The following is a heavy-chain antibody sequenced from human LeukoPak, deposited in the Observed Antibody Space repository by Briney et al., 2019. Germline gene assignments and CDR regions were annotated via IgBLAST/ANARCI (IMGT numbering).Heavy chain of an antibody. D-gene: IGHD2-15*01. J-gene: IGHJ4*02. CDR1: GGSISSSSYY. CDR3: AGLPGVVAVATYFDY. CDR2: IYYSGST. V-gene: IGHV4-39*01. Sequence: SETLSLTCTVSGGSISSSSYYWGWIRQPPGKGLEWIGSIYYSGSTYYNPSLKSRVTISVDTSKNQFSLKLSSVTAADTAVYYCAGLPGVVAVATYFDYWDQGTLVTVYS.